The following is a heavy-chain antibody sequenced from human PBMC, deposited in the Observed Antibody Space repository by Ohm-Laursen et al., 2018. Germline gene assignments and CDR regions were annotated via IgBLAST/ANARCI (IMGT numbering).Heavy chain of an antibody. CDR1: GDSISSAYY. CDR2: IYHGGST. CDR3: ARMPYYYDTKSRNNWFDP. Sequence: GTLSLTWAVSGDSISSAYYWGWIRQPPGKGLEWIGSIYHGGSTYYNPSLQSRVTISIDTSKNQFPLILSSVAAADTAVYYCARMPYYYDTKSRNNWFDPWGQGTLVTVSS. D-gene: IGHD3-22*01. J-gene: IGHJ5*02. V-gene: IGHV4-38-2*01.